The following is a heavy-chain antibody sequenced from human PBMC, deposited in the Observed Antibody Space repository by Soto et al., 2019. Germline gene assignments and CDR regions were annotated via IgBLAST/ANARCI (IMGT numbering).Heavy chain of an antibody. D-gene: IGHD3-16*01. CDR2: INTNSGGT. CDR1: GYTFTGYF. Sequence: ASVKVSCKASGYTFTGYFMHWVRQAPGQGLEWMGWINTNSGGTNYAQKFQGWVTMTRDTSISTAYMEVSRLRSDDTAVYYCATLGLNYYYGLDVRGQGTTVTVSS. CDR3: ATLGLNYYYGLDV. V-gene: IGHV1-2*04. J-gene: IGHJ6*02.